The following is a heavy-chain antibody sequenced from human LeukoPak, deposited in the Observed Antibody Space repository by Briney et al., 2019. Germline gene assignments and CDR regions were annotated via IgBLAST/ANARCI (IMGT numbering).Heavy chain of an antibody. CDR1: GFTFSGYA. D-gene: IGHD4-23*01. CDR2: IGGGGST. V-gene: IGHV3-23*01. J-gene: IGHJ4*02. CDR3: VPTPRGYSVLYDHLGY. Sequence: GGSLRLSCAASGFTFSGYAMSWVRQAPGKGLEWVSSIGGGGSTYYAESVKGRFTISRDNSKNTLDLQRNSLRADDTAVHYCVPTPRGYSVLYDHLGYWGQGTLVTVSS.